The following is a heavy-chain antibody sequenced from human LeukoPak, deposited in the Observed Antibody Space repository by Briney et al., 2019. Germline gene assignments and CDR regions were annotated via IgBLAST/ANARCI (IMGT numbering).Heavy chain of an antibody. D-gene: IGHD1-26*01. CDR3: ARDRSGSYSDY. CDR2: IYSGGTT. V-gene: IGHV3-53*01. Sequence: GGSLRLSCAASGFTVSSNYMSWVRQAPGKGLEWVSVIYSGGTTYYADSVKGRFTISRDNSKNTLYLQMNSLGAEDTAVYYCARDRSGSYSDYWGQGTLVTVSS. J-gene: IGHJ4*02. CDR1: GFTVSSNY.